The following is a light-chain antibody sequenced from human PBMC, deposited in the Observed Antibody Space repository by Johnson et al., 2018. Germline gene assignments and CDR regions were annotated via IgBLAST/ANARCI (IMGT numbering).Light chain of an antibody. Sequence: QSVLTQPPSVSAAPGQKVTISCSGSSSNIGNNYVSWYQQLPGTAPKLLIYENNKRPPGIPDRFSGSKSGTSATLGITGLQTGDEAGCYCGTWDSSLSAGNVFGTRTNVTVL. V-gene: IGLV1-51*02. CDR2: ENN. CDR3: GTWDSSLSAGNV. J-gene: IGLJ1*01. CDR1: SSNIGNNY.